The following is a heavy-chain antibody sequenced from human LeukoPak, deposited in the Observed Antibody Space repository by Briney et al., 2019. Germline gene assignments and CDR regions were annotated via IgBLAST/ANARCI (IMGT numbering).Heavy chain of an antibody. CDR1: GCTFTGYY. CDR3: ARADGDIVVVPAQDDAFDI. J-gene: IGHJ3*02. Sequence: ASVKVSCKASGCTFTGYYMHWVRQAPGQGLEWMGWINPNSGGTNYAQKFQGRVTMTRDTSISTAYMELSRLRSDDTAVYYCARADGDIVVVPAQDDAFDIWGQGTMVTVSS. D-gene: IGHD2-2*01. V-gene: IGHV1-2*02. CDR2: INPNSGGT.